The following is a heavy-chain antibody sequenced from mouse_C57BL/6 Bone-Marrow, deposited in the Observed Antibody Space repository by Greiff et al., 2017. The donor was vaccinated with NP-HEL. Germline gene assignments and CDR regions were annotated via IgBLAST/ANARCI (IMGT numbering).Heavy chain of an antibody. CDR2: ISNLAYSI. CDR3: ARVYDYDVQSWFAC. J-gene: IGHJ3*01. CDR1: GFTFSDYG. Sequence: EVKLVESGGGLVQPGGSLKLSCAASGFTFSDYGMAWVRQAPRKGPEWVAFISNLAYSIYYADTVTGRFTISRENAKNTLYLEVSSLRSEDTAMYYCARVYDYDVQSWFACWGQGTLVTVSA. D-gene: IGHD2-4*01. V-gene: IGHV5-15*01.